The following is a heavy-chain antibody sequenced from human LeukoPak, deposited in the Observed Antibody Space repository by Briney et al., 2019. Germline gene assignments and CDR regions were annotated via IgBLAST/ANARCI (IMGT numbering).Heavy chain of an antibody. CDR1: GFTFTSYG. D-gene: IGHD3/OR15-3a*01. Sequence: GGSLRLSCAASGFTFTSYGMHWVRQAPGKGLEWVAVVSYDGTSIYYADSVKGRFTISRDNSKNTLYLQMNSLSAEDTAVYYCARGDWGYWGQGTLVTVSS. CDR2: VSYDGTSI. CDR3: ARGDWGY. V-gene: IGHV3-30*03. J-gene: IGHJ4*02.